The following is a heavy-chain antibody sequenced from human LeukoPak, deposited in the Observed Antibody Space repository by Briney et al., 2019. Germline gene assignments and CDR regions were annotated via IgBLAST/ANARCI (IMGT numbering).Heavy chain of an antibody. Sequence: SETLSLTCTVSGDSINSNNYYWGWIRQPPGKGLEWIGNRYYSGSTYFNPSLKSRVTIFLDTSKNYFSLRLRSVTAADTAVYYCATSTGATTYLSNDYRGQGILVAVSS. CDR2: RYYSGST. J-gene: IGHJ4*02. V-gene: IGHV4-39*02. CDR1: GDSINSNNYY. CDR3: ATSTGATTYLSNDY. D-gene: IGHD1-26*01.